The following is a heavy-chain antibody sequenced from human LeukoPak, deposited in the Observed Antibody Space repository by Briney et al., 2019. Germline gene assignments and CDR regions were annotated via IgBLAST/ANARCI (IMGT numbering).Heavy chain of an antibody. Sequence: GGSLRLSCEASGFTLNSYIMHWVRQAPGKGLEWVALISFDGRDKQYADSVKGRFTISKDNSKNTLYLQMNSLSGDDTSMYFCARAYGGLIDYWGQGTLVTVSS. CDR1: GFTLNSYI. D-gene: IGHD3-16*01. V-gene: IGHV3-30*04. J-gene: IGHJ4*02. CDR3: ARAYGGLIDY. CDR2: ISFDGRDK.